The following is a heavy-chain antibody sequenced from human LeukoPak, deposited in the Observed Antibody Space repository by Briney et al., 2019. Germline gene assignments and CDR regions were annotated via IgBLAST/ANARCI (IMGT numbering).Heavy chain of an antibody. J-gene: IGHJ4*02. D-gene: IGHD1-26*01. CDR1: GFTFSSYA. CDR2: ISGSGGST. Sequence: PGGSLRLSCAASGFTFSSYAMSWVRQAPGKGLEWVSAISGSGGSTYYADSVRGRFTISSDNSKNTLYLQMNSLRAEDTAVYYCAKASGVVGATVYFDYWGQGTLVTVSS. V-gene: IGHV3-23*01. CDR3: AKASGVVGATVYFDY.